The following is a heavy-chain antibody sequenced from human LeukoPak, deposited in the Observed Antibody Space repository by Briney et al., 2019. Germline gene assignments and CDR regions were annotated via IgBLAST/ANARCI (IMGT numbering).Heavy chain of an antibody. D-gene: IGHD6-13*01. V-gene: IGHV4-59*01. CDR1: GGSISSYY. Sequence: SETLSLTCTVSGGSISSYYWSWIRQPPGKGLEWIGYIYYSGSTNYNPSLKSRVTISVDTSKNQFSLKLSSVTAADTAVYYCATYSSSWYLRYFDLWGRGTLVTVSS. J-gene: IGHJ2*01. CDR3: ATYSSSWYLRYFDL. CDR2: IYYSGST.